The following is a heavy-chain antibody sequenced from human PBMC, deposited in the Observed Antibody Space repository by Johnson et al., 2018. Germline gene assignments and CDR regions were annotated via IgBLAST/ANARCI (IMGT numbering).Heavy chain of an antibody. D-gene: IGHD3-3*01. Sequence: VQLVESGGGLVQPGGSLRLSCAASGFTFINAWMTWVRQAPGKGLEWVGRIKSKTDGGTTDYAAPVKGRFTIPRDDSKNMLYLQMNSLRVEDTAVYYCARDPIDLYGMDVWGQGTTVTVSS. CDR1: GFTFINAW. J-gene: IGHJ6*02. CDR2: IKSKTDGGTT. CDR3: ARDPIDLYGMDV. V-gene: IGHV3-15*01.